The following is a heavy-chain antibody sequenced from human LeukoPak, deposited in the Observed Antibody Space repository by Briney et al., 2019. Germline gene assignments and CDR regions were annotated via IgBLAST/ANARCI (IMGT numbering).Heavy chain of an antibody. Sequence: GRSLRLSCAASGFTFSSYGMHWVRQAPGKGLEWVAVIWYDGSNKYYADSVKGRFTISRDNSKNTLYLQMNSLRGEDTAVYYCASLTNALIDYWGQGTLVTVSS. V-gene: IGHV3-33*01. D-gene: IGHD4/OR15-4a*01. CDR2: IWYDGSNK. J-gene: IGHJ4*02. CDR3: ASLTNALIDY. CDR1: GFTFSSYG.